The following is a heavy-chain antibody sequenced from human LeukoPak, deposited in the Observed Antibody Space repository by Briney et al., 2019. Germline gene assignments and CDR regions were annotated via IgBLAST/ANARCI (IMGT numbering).Heavy chain of an antibody. V-gene: IGHV3-7*01. CDR1: GFTFSSYW. Sequence: EPGGSLRPSCAASGFTFSSYWMSWVRQAPGKGLEWVANIKQDGSEKYYVDSVKGRFTISRDNAKNSLYLQMNSLRAEDTAVYYCARRRVAATRRVAEGGAFDIWGQGTMVTVSS. CDR2: IKQDGSEK. D-gene: IGHD2-15*01. CDR3: ARRRVAATRRVAEGGAFDI. J-gene: IGHJ3*02.